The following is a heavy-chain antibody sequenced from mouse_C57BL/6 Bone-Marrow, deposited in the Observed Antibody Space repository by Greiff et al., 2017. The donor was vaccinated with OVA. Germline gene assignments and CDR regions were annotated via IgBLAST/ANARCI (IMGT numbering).Heavy chain of an antibody. V-gene: IGHV1-76*01. Sequence: VQLQQSGAELVRPGASVKLSCKASGYTFTDYYINWVKQRPGQGLEWIARIYPGSGNPYYNEKFKGKATLTAENSSSTAYMQLSSLTSEDSAVYFCAREGLAYYSNDFYWYFDVWGTGTTVTVSS. CDR1: GYTFTDYY. D-gene: IGHD2-5*01. J-gene: IGHJ1*03. CDR3: AREGLAYYSNDFYWYFDV. CDR2: IYPGSGNP.